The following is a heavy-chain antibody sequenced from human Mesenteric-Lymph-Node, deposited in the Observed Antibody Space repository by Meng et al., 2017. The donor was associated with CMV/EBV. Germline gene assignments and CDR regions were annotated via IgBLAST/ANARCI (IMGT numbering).Heavy chain of an antibody. CDR3: ARVGDFWSGYYPEQYFQH. CDR1: GGSLSDAYY. CDR2: IHHRGMT. J-gene: IGHJ1*01. D-gene: IGHD3-3*01. V-gene: IGHV4-34*01. Sequence: SETLSLTCTVYGGSLSDAYYWSWIRQPPGKGLEWIAEIHHRGMTNYNPSLRSRVTISIDTSKNQFSLKLSSVTAADTAVYYCARVGDFWSGYYPEQYFQHWGQGTLVTVSS.